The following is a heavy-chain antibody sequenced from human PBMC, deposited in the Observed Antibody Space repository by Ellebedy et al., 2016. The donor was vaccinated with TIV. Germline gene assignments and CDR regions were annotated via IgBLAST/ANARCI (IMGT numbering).Heavy chain of an antibody. V-gene: IGHV1-69*13. CDR1: GGIFRSNA. J-gene: IGHJ3*02. D-gene: IGHD3-10*01. CDR3: ARNSDIITVPSAYASSFDI. CDR2: IVAVFGTT. Sequence: ASVKVSCKASGGIFRSNAFSWVRQAPGQGLEWMGGIVAVFGTTTYAQKFQGRVTITADESTSTAYMELSSLTAEDTAVYFCARNSDIITVPSAYASSFDIWGQGTMVTVSS.